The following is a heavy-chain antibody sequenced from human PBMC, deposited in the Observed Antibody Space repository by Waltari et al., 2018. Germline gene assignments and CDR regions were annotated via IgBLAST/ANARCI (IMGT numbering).Heavy chain of an antibody. CDR3: ARGDNWNDRLDF. Sequence: QVQLVQSGAEVKKPGASVKVSCKASGYTFTGYYFHWVRQAPGQGLEWMGRINPNTGDTTYAQEFQGRVTMTRDTSISTAYMELTSLRSEDTAVYYCARGDNWNDRLDFWGQGTKVTVSS. V-gene: IGHV1-2*06. D-gene: IGHD1-1*01. CDR1: GYTFTGYY. J-gene: IGHJ3*01. CDR2: INPNTGDT.